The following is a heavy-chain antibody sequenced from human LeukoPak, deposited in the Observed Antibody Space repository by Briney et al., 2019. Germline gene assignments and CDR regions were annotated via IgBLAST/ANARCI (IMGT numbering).Heavy chain of an antibody. D-gene: IGHD1-7*01. CDR1: GFTFDDYA. CDR2: ISWNSGSI. Sequence: PGRSLRLSCAASGFTFDDYAMHWVRQAPGKGLEWVSGISWNSGSIGYADSVKGRFTISRDNSKNTLYLQMNSLRAEDTAVYYCARDRSITGTTLDYWGQGTLVTVSS. V-gene: IGHV3-9*01. CDR3: ARDRSITGTTLDY. J-gene: IGHJ4*02.